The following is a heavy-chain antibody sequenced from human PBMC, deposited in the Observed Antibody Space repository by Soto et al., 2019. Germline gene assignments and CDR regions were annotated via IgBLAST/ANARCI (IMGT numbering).Heavy chain of an antibody. J-gene: IGHJ5*02. D-gene: IGHD6-19*01. CDR2: IYYSGST. Sequence: QVQLQESGPELVKPSETLSLTCTVSGGSISSYYWSWIRQPPGKGLEWIGYIYYSGSTNYNPSLKSRVTISVDTSKNQFSLKLSSVTAADTAVYYCARERYSSGWHDWWFDPWGQGTLVTVSS. V-gene: IGHV4-59*01. CDR3: ARERYSSGWHDWWFDP. CDR1: GGSISSYY.